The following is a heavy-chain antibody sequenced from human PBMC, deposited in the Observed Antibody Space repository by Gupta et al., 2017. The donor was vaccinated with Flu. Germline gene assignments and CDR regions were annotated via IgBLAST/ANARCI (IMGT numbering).Heavy chain of an antibody. CDR3: AKVGTGGVTARYFDD. CDR1: GGSFSGYY. V-gene: IGHV4-34*01. CDR2: INHSGST. Sequence: QVQLQQWGAGLLKPSETLSLTCAVYGGSFSGYYWSWIRQPPGKGLEGIGEINHSGSTNYNPSRKSRVTISVDKAKNKVSMKLSSVTAAETAVYYCAKVGTGGVTARYFDDGGQGTMVTVYS. D-gene: IGHD2-21*02. J-gene: IGHJ4*02.